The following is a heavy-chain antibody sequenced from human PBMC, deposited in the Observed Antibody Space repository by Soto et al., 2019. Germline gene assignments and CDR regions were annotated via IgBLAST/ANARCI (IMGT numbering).Heavy chain of an antibody. D-gene: IGHD3-22*01. J-gene: IGHJ4*02. V-gene: IGHV1-69*01. CDR2: IIPIFGTA. CDR3: ASSTRSYYYDSSGRRTIDY. CDR1: GGTFSSYA. Sequence: QVQLVQSGAEVKKPGSSVKVSCKASGGTFSSYAISWGRQAPGQGLEWMGGIIPIFGTANYAQKFQGRVTITADESTSTAYMELSSLRSEDTAVYYCASSTRSYYYDSSGRRTIDYWGQGTLVTVSS.